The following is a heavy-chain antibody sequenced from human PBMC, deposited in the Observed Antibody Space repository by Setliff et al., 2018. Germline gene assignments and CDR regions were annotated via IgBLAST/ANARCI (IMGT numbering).Heavy chain of an antibody. Sequence: SETLSLTCAVSGYSISSGYYWGWIRQPPGKGLEWIGSIYHSGSTYYNPSLKSRVTISVDTSKNQFSLKLSSVTAADTAVYYCARRATYDYWGQGTLVTVS. CDR3: ARRATYDY. J-gene: IGHJ4*02. CDR1: GYSISSGYY. V-gene: IGHV4-38-2*01. CDR2: IYHSGST.